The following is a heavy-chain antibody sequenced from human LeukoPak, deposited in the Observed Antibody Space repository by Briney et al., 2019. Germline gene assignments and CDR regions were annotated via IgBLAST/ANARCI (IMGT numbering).Heavy chain of an antibody. Sequence: PGGSLRLSCAASGFTFSSYGMHWVRQAPGKGLEWVAVIWYDGSNKYYADSVKGRFTISRGNSKNTLYLQMNSLRAEDTAVYYCAKDSSGWFLNDAFDIWGQGTMVTVSS. CDR2: IWYDGSNK. CDR1: GFTFSSYG. D-gene: IGHD6-19*01. CDR3: AKDSSGWFLNDAFDI. J-gene: IGHJ3*02. V-gene: IGHV3-33*06.